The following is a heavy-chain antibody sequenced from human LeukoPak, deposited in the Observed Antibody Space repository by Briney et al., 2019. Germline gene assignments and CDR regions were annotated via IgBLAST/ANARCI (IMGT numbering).Heavy chain of an antibody. CDR2: ISAYNGNT. CDR1: GYTFTSYG. V-gene: IGHV1-18*01. Sequence: ASVTVSCEASGYTFTSYGISWVRQAPGQGLEWMGWISAYNGNTNYAQKLQGRVTMTTDTSTSTAYMELRSLRSDDTAVYYCARSGYCGGDCYPYYFDYWGQGTLVTVSS. CDR3: ARSGYCGGDCYPYYFDY. D-gene: IGHD2-21*02. J-gene: IGHJ4*02.